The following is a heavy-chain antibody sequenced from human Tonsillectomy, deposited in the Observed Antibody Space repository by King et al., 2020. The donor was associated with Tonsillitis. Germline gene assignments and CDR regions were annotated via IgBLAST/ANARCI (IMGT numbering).Heavy chain of an antibody. CDR1: GYRFTSYC. D-gene: IGHD6-13*01. V-gene: IGHV5-10-1*03. Sequence: VQLVESGAEVKKPGESLRISCTGSGYRFTSYCISWVRQMPGKGLEWMGRIDPSDSYTNYSPSFQGHVTISVDKSISTAYLQWSSLKASDTAMYYCATLIAARVYWGQGTLVTVSS. J-gene: IGHJ4*02. CDR3: ATLIAARVY. CDR2: IDPSDSYT.